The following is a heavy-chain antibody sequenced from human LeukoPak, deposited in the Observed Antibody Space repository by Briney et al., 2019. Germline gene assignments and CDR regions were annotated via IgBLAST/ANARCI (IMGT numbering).Heavy chain of an antibody. Sequence: PSETLSLTCTVSGGSSSSYYWSWIRQPPGKGLEWIGYIYYRGNTNFNPSLKSRVTISIDTSKNQFSLKLTSVTAADTAIYYCARWFGESIDHWGQGTLVTVSS. CDR1: GGSSSSYY. D-gene: IGHD3-10*01. V-gene: IGHV4-59*01. J-gene: IGHJ4*02. CDR3: ARWFGESIDH. CDR2: IYYRGNT.